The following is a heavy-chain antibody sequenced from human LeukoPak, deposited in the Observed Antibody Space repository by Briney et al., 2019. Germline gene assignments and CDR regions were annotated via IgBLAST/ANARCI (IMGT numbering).Heavy chain of an antibody. CDR3: ARDLFTSSWYRWFDP. Sequence: ASETLSLTCTVSGGSISSGNYYWSWIRQPAGKGLEWIGRIYSSGSTNYNPSLKSRVTISEDMSKNQFSLKLTSVTAADTAVYYCARDLFTSSWYRWFDPWGQGTLVTVSS. J-gene: IGHJ5*02. CDR2: IYSSGST. V-gene: IGHV4-61*02. D-gene: IGHD6-13*01. CDR1: GGSISSGNYY.